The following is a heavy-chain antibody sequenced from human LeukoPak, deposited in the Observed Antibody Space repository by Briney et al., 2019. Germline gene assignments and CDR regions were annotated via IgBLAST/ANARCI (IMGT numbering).Heavy chain of an antibody. V-gene: IGHV4-34*01. Sequence: PSETLSLTCAVYGGSFSGYYWSWIRQPPGKGLEWIGEINHSGSTNYNPSLKSRVTISVDTSKNQFSLKLSSVTAADTAVYYCARGPHIVVVPAATNYGMDVWGQGTTVTVSS. J-gene: IGHJ6*02. D-gene: IGHD2-2*01. CDR2: INHSGST. CDR1: GGSFSGYY. CDR3: ARGPHIVVVPAATNYGMDV.